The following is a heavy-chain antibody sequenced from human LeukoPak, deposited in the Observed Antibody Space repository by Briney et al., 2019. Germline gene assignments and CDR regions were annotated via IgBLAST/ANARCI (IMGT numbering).Heavy chain of an antibody. V-gene: IGHV3-7*01. CDR1: GFTFSSYW. CDR2: IKQDGSEK. Sequence: PGGSLRLSCAASGFTFSSYWMNWVRQAPGKGLEWVANIKQDGSEKYYVDSVKGRFTISRDNAKNSLYLQMNSLRAEDTAVYYCAREGGSGWYFSAFDIWGQGTMVTVSP. D-gene: IGHD6-19*01. J-gene: IGHJ3*02. CDR3: AREGGSGWYFSAFDI.